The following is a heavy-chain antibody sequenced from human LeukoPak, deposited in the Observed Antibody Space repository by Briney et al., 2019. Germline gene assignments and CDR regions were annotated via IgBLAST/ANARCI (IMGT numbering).Heavy chain of an antibody. D-gene: IGHD2-21*02. V-gene: IGHV4-61*02. CDR3: ASGGDSNYYYYYGMDV. CDR1: GGSISSGSYY. J-gene: IGHJ6*02. Sequence: SETLSLTCTVSGGSISSGSYYWSWLRQPAGKGLEWIGRIYTSRSTNYNPSLKSRVTISVKTSKNQFFQKLSSVTAADTAVYYCASGGDSNYYYYYGMDVWGQGTTVTVSS. CDR2: IYTSRST.